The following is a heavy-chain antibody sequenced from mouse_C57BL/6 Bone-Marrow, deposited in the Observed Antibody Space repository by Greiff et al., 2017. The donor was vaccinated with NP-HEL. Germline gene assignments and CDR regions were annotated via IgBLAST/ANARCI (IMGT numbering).Heavy chain of an antibody. Sequence: EVQLQQSGPELVKPGASVKISCKASGYTFTDYYVNWVKQSHGKSLEWIGDINPNNGGTSYNQKFKGKATLTVDKSSSTAYMELRSLTSEDSAVYYCARATYYDYDGAMDYWGQGTSVTVS. D-gene: IGHD2-4*01. CDR1: GYTFTDYY. V-gene: IGHV1-26*01. CDR3: ARATYYDYDGAMDY. CDR2: INPNNGGT. J-gene: IGHJ4*01.